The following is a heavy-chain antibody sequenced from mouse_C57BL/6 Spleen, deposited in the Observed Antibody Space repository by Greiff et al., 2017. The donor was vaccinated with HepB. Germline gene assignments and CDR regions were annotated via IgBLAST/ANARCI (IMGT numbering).Heavy chain of an antibody. D-gene: IGHD2-5*01. CDR1: GFSLTSYG. Sequence: QVQLQQSGPGLVQPSQSLSITCTVSGFSLTSYGVHWVRQPPGKGLEWLGVIWSGGSTDYNAAFISRLSISKDNSKSQVFFKMNSLQADDTAIYYCAKNLDYYSNFYYAMDYWGQGTSVTVSS. CDR3: AKNLDYYSNFYYAMDY. V-gene: IGHV2-4*01. CDR2: IWSGGST. J-gene: IGHJ4*01.